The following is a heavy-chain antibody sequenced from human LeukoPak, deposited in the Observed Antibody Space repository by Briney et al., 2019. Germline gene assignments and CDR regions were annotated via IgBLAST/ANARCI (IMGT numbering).Heavy chain of an antibody. Sequence: PGGSLRLSCAASGFSFSSYAMSWVRQAPGKGLEWVSGITSGDNTYYADPVKGRVTISRDNSKNTLYLQMNSLRVEDTAIYYCAKAGVTTVWDAFPIWGQGTTVTVSS. J-gene: IGHJ3*02. CDR2: ITSGDNT. D-gene: IGHD4-17*01. CDR1: GFSFSSYA. CDR3: AKAGVTTVWDAFPI. V-gene: IGHV3-23*01.